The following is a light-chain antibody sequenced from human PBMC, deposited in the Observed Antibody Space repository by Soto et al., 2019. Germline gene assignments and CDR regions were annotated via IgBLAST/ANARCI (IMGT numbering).Light chain of an antibody. Sequence: EIVMTQSPATLSVSPGERATLSCRASQSVSSNLAWYQQKPGQAPRLLIYGASTRATGLPARFSGSGSGTEFTLTISSRKSEDFADYYCQQYNNLGTFGPGTKVDIK. J-gene: IGKJ3*01. CDR3: QQYNNLGT. CDR2: GAS. CDR1: QSVSSN. V-gene: IGKV3-15*01.